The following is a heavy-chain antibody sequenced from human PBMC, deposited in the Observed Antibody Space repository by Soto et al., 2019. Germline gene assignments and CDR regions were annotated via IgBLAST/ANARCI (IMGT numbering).Heavy chain of an antibody. J-gene: IGHJ4*02. CDR2: ISYDGSNK. D-gene: IGHD1-26*01. V-gene: IGHV3-30-3*01. CDR1: GFTFSSYA. CDR3: ARGSTWRSGSFRYVY. Sequence: PGGSLRLSCAASGFTFSSYAMHWVRQAPGKGLEWVAVISYDGSNKYYADSVKGRFTISRDNSKNTLYLQMNSLRAEDTAVYYCARGSTWRSGSFRYVYWGQGTLVTVSS.